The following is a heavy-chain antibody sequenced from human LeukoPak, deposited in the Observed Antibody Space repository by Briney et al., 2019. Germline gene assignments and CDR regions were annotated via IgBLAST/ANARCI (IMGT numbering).Heavy chain of an antibody. D-gene: IGHD3-3*01. CDR3: ATDVADFGVVISAFDI. CDR1: GYTLTELS. V-gene: IGHV1-24*01. J-gene: IGHJ3*02. CDR2: FDPEDGET. Sequence: ASVKVSCKVSGYTLTELSMHWVRQAPGKGLEWMGGFDPEDGETIYAQKFHGRVTMTEDTSTDTAYMELSSLRSEDTAVYYCATDVADFGVVISAFDIWGQGTMVTVSS.